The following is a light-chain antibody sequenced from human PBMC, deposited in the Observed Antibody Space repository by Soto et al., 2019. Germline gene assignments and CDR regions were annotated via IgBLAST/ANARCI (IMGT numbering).Light chain of an antibody. CDR1: QNLLYNSNNKNY. CDR2: WAS. Sequence: DIVMTQSPDSLAVSLGERATLNCKSSQNLLYNSNNKNYLAWYQQKPGQPPKLLIYWASTRESGVPDRFSGSGSGTDFTLTISSLQAEDVAIYYCQQYYSSPCTFGQGTKLEIK. CDR3: QQYYSSPCT. V-gene: IGKV4-1*01. J-gene: IGKJ2*02.